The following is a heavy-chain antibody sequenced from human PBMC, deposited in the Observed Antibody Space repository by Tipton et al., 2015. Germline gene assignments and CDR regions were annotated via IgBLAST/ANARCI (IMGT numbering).Heavy chain of an antibody. V-gene: IGHV4-31*03. D-gene: IGHD3-10*01. Sequence: TLSLTCTVSGGSIRSGGHYWGWLRQHPGKGLEWIGYNYYSGSSYYNPSLKSRITISVDTSKNQFSLRLTSVSAADTAVYYCARALHYYPSGGYFDYWGQGTLVTVSS. CDR1: GGSIRSGGHY. J-gene: IGHJ4*02. CDR2: NYYSGSS. CDR3: ARALHYYPSGGYFDY.